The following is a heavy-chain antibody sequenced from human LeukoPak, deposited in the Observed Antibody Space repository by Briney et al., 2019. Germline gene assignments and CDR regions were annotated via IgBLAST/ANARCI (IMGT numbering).Heavy chain of an antibody. CDR2: ISGSGGSA. CDR3: AKTGYSSGWYRIWDY. J-gene: IGHJ4*02. CDR1: GFTFSSFE. V-gene: IGHV3-23*01. Sequence: PGGSLRLSCAASGFTFSSFEMSWVRQAPGKGLEWVSAISGSGGSAYYADSVKGRFTISRDNSRNSLSLQMNSLRAEDTALYYYAKTGYSSGWYRIWDYWGQGTLVTASS. D-gene: IGHD6-19*01.